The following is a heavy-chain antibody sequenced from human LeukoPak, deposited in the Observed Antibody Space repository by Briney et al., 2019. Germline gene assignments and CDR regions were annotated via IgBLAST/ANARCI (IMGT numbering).Heavy chain of an antibody. J-gene: IGHJ4*02. CDR3: ARGVVATIFSRRYYFDY. Sequence: ASVKASCKASGYTFTSYAMHWVRQAPGQRLEWMGWINAGNGNTKYSQKFQGRVTITRDTSASTAYMELSRLRSDDTAVYYCARGVVATIFSRRYYFDYWGQGTLVTVSS. V-gene: IGHV1-3*01. CDR1: GYTFTSYA. CDR2: INAGNGNT. D-gene: IGHD5-12*01.